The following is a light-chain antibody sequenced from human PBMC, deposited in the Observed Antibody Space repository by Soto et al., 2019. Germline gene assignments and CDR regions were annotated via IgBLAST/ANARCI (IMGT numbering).Light chain of an antibody. CDR2: GAS. CDR3: QQYNNWPFT. V-gene: IGKV3-15*01. J-gene: IGKJ3*01. CDR1: QSVSSN. Sequence: EIVMTQSPATLSVSPGERATLSCRASQSVSSNLAWYQQKPGQAPRLLIYGASTRATGIPARFSGSGSGTEFTLTISSLQSEDFAVSYCQQYNNWPFTFGHGTKVYIK.